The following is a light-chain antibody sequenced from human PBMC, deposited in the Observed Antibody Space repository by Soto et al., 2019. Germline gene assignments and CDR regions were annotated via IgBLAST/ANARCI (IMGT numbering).Light chain of an antibody. CDR1: QSINNY. J-gene: IGKJ2*01. CDR2: GAS. V-gene: IGKV1-39*01. CDR3: QETYSTLGT. Sequence: DIPMTQSPSSLSVSVRDRVTITCRASQSINNYLNWYQQKPGKAPKVLIYGASSLESGVPSRFSGSGSETEFSLTISSLQPEDFATYYCQETYSTLGTFGQGTKLEIK.